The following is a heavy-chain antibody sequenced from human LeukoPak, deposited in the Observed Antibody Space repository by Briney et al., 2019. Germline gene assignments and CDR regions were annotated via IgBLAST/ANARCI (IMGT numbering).Heavy chain of an antibody. CDR3: ARDMGSGGQFFN. CDR1: GGSISSGGYS. Sequence: PSETPSLTCTVSGGSISSGGYSWSWIRQHPGKGLEWIGYIYYSGSTYYNPSLKSRVTISVDTSKNQFSLKLSSVTAADTAVYYCARDMGSGGQFFNWGQGTLVTVSS. CDR2: IYYSGST. D-gene: IGHD3-10*01. V-gene: IGHV4-31*03. J-gene: IGHJ4*02.